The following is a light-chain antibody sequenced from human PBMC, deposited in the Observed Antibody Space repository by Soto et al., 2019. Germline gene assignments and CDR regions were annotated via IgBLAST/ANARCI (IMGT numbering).Light chain of an antibody. V-gene: IGKV3-20*01. CDR2: DTS. CDR3: QQYGSSPPIT. Sequence: EVVMRQSPATLSVSPGEGATLSCRANQGIGDTLAWYQHKPGQTPRLLIYDTSTRATGVPTRFSGSRSGTDFTLTISRLEPEDFAVYYCQQYGSSPPITFGQGTRLEIK. J-gene: IGKJ5*01. CDR1: QGIGDT.